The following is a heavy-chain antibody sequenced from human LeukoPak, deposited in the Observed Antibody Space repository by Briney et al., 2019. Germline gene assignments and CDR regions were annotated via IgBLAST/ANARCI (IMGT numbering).Heavy chain of an antibody. Sequence: ASVKVSCKASGGTFSSYDINWVRQATGQGLEWMGWMNPNSGNTGYAQKFQGRVTITRNTSISTAYMELSSLRSEDTAVYYCARYSSGWYDLDYWGQGTLVTVSS. CDR1: GGTFSSYD. D-gene: IGHD6-19*01. CDR3: ARYSSGWYDLDY. CDR2: MNPNSGNT. J-gene: IGHJ4*02. V-gene: IGHV1-8*03.